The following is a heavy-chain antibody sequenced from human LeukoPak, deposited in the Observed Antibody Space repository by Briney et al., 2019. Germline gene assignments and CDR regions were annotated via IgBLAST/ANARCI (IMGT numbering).Heavy chain of an antibody. Sequence: SETLSLTCSVSGGSIRSSTYYWSWIRQPPGKGLECIGYIYHSGSTYYNPSLKSRVTISVDTSKNQFSLKLSSVTAADTAIYYCAKDGSARLAFDTWGQGTMVTVSS. D-gene: IGHD6-6*01. CDR2: IYHSGST. V-gene: IGHV4-30-2*01. J-gene: IGHJ3*02. CDR1: GGSIRSSTYY. CDR3: AKDGSARLAFDT.